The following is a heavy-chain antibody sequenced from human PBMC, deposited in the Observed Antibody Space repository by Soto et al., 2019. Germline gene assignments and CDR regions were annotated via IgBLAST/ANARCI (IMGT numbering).Heavy chain of an antibody. CDR2: IMPIFRTP. J-gene: IGHJ6*02. CDR3: ARDNDRPQLGGNYYYILDV. D-gene: IGHD2-8*01. Sequence: QVQLEQSGAEVKKPGSSVKVSCKASGGTFSTSAISWVRQAPGQGLEGMGGIMPIFRTPDYAQKFQGRVTVSADESTSTAYMELSGLRSDDTAVYYCARDNDRPQLGGNYYYILDVWGQGTTITVSS. CDR1: GGTFSTSA. V-gene: IGHV1-69*12.